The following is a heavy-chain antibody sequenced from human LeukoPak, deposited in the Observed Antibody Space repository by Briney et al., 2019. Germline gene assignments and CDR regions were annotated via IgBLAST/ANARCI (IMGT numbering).Heavy chain of an antibody. CDR1: GDYITTTNYY. D-gene: IGHD3-9*01. CDR2: VFYRGTT. V-gene: IGHV4-39*01. CDR3: ARRSRLYKHETTGYHDS. J-gene: IGHJ4*02. Sequence: SETLSLTCNVSGDYITTTNYYWAWIRQAPGKGLEWIASVFYRGTTYYNPSLKSRVIISMDTSRKQISLRLSSVTATDTAIYYCARRSRLYKHETTGYHDSWGQGTLVTVSS.